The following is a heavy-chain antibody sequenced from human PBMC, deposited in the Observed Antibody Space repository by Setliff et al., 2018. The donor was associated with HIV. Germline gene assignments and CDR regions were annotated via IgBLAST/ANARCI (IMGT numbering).Heavy chain of an antibody. CDR1: GFTFDDYG. J-gene: IGHJ4*02. D-gene: IGHD2-15*01. CDR2: INWNGGST. CDR3: ARSLGYRSGGSCYEDY. Sequence: GESLKISCAASGFTFDDYGMSWVRQAPGKGLEWVSGINWNGGSTGYADSVKGRFTISRDNAKNSLYLQMNSLRAEDTALYYCARSLGYRSGGSCYEDYWGQGTLVTVSS. V-gene: IGHV3-20*04.